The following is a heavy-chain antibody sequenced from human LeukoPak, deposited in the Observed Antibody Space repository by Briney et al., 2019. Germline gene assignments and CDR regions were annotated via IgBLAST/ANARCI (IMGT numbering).Heavy chain of an antibody. J-gene: IGHJ5*02. V-gene: IGHV4-30-2*01. CDR1: GGSFSGYS. Sequence: PSETLSLTCAVYGGSFSGYSWSWIRQPPGKGLEWIGYIYHSGSTYYNPSLKSRVTISVDRSKNQFSLKLSSVTAADTAVYYCARDLGNWFDPWGQGTLVTVSS. CDR3: ARDLGNWFDP. CDR2: IYHSGST.